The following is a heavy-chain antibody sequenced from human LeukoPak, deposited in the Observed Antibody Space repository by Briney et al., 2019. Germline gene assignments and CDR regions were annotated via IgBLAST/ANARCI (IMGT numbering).Heavy chain of an antibody. V-gene: IGHV4-59*11. CDR1: GASISSQF. Sequence: SETLSLTCTVSGASISSQFWSWVRQPPGKRPEYIGYMSYNGNTNYSPSLKSRVTISLDTSRNQFSLKLTSLTAADTAVYYCARFLSGSNGFDAWGQGTLVTVSS. J-gene: IGHJ5*02. CDR2: MSYNGNT. D-gene: IGHD3-3*01. CDR3: ARFLSGSNGFDA.